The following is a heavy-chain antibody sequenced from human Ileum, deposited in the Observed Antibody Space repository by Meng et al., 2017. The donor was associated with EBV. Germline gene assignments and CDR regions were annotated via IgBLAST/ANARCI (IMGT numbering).Heavy chain of an antibody. Sequence: VHLQESGPGMVKPSETLARPCAVLGRSIRRSEWWSWVRQTPGKGLEWIGETSHSGRTNYSPSLKSRVTISLDKSKNQLSLKLNSVTAADTAVYYCASSDYYRSDYWGQGTLVTVSS. CDR3: ASSDYYRSDY. D-gene: IGHD3-22*01. J-gene: IGHJ4*02. V-gene: IGHV4-4*02. CDR1: GRSIRRSEW. CDR2: TSHSGRT.